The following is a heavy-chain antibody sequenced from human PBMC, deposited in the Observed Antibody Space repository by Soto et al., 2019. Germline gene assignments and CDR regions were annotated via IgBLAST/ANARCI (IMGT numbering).Heavy chain of an antibody. V-gene: IGHV4-38-2*02. CDR3: ARVKAEIVVVPPLFYRINWFDP. J-gene: IGHJ5*02. D-gene: IGHD2-2*01. CDR2: IYESGST. CDR1: GDTISNTYY. Sequence: SETLSLTCSVSGDTISNTYYWGWIRQPPGKGLEWIGTIYESGSTYYNPSLHRRVIMSVDTSKNQFSLKLTSVTAADTAVYFCARVKAEIVVVPPLFYRINWFDPWGPGIQVTVSS.